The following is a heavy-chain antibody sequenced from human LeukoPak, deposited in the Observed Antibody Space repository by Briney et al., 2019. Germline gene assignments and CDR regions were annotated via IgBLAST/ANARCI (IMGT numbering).Heavy chain of an antibody. V-gene: IGHV3-7*01. CDR2: IMPEGREK. Sequence: GGSLRLSCAASGFTFSRYLMGLVRPAPREGPEWVGNIMPEGREKYYVDSVNGRFTISRANAKTSLYLQTNSLRAEDTAVYYCARDYLSGSYFYAFDIWGQGTMVTVSS. D-gene: IGHD1-26*01. CDR1: GFTFSRYL. J-gene: IGHJ3*02. CDR3: ARDYLSGSYFYAFDI.